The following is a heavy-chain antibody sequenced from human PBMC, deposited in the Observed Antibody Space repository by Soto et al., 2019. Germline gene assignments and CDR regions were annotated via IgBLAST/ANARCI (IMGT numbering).Heavy chain of an antibody. CDR2: ISYDGSNK. V-gene: IGHV3-30*18. Sequence: PGGSLRLSCAASGFTFSSYGMHWVRQAPGKGLEWVAVISYDGSNKYYADSVKGRFTISRDNSKNTLYLQMNSLRAEDTAVYYCAKDPIDYYGSGSYFFGLYYHYYYGMDVWGQGTTVTVSS. CDR1: GFTFSSYG. J-gene: IGHJ6*02. CDR3: AKDPIDYYGSGSYFFGLYYHYYYGMDV. D-gene: IGHD3-10*01.